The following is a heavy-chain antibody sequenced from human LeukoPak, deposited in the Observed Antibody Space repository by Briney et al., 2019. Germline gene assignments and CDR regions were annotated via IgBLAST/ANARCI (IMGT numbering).Heavy chain of an antibody. J-gene: IGHJ3*02. CDR2: IKQDGSEK. CDR1: GFTLSSYW. Sequence: PGGSLRLSCAASGFTLSSYWMTWVRQAPGKGLEWVANIKQDGSEKYYVDSVKGRFTISRDNANNSLYLQMNSLRAEDTAVYYCARETDYVDIYDAFDIWGQGTMVTVSS. V-gene: IGHV3-7*01. D-gene: IGHD4-17*01. CDR3: ARETDYVDIYDAFDI.